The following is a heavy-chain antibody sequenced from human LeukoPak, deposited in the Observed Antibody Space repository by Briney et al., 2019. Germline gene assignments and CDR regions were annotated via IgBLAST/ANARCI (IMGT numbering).Heavy chain of an antibody. Sequence: ASVKVSCKASGYTFTSYDINWVRQATGQGLEWMGWMNPNSGNTGYAQKFQGRVTMTRNTSISTAYMELGSLRSEDTAVYYCARVAKRSLDYYGSGTDAFDIWGQGTMVTVSS. CDR3: ARVAKRSLDYYGSGTDAFDI. V-gene: IGHV1-8*01. D-gene: IGHD3-10*01. J-gene: IGHJ3*02. CDR1: GYTFTSYD. CDR2: MNPNSGNT.